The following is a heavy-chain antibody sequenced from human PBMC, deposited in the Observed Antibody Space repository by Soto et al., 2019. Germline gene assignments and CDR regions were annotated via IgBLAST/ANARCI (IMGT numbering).Heavy chain of an antibody. J-gene: IGHJ4*02. CDR3: ATWRDYGDQYYFDY. V-gene: IGHV4-31*03. CDR2: IYYSGST. CDR1: GGSISSGGYY. Sequence: SETLSLTCTVSGGSISSGGYYWSWIRQHPGKGLEWIGYIYYSGSTYYNPSLKSRVTISVDTSKNQFSLKLSSVTAADTAVYYCATWRDYGDQYYFDYWGQGTLVTVSS. D-gene: IGHD4-17*01.